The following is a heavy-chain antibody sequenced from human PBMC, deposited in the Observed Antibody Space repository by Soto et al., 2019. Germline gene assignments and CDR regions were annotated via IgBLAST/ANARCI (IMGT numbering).Heavy chain of an antibody. CDR1: GFTFSSYG. Sequence: GGPLRLSSAASGFTFSSYGMHWVRQAPGKGLEWVAVISYDGSNKYYADSVKGRFTISRDNSKNTLHLQMNSLRAEDTAVYYCVYDRKGYFQHWGQGTLVTVSS. V-gene: IGHV3-30*03. CDR3: VYDRKGYFQH. J-gene: IGHJ1*01. D-gene: IGHD3-22*01. CDR2: ISYDGSNK.